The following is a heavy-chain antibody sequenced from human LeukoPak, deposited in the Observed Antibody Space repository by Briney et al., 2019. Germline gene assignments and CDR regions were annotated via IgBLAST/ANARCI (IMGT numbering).Heavy chain of an antibody. V-gene: IGHV3-23*01. CDR2: MSGSGGTT. CDR3: ANQKSSGFYFSIRFVY. CDR1: GFTFSSYA. D-gene: IGHD3-22*01. Sequence: GGSLRLSCTPSGFTFSSYAMRWGREAPGKGLEWVSVMSGSGGTTYYADSVKGRFTVSRDNSKNTLYLQMNSLRAEDTAVYFCANQKSSGFYFSIRFVYWGRGTLVTVSS. J-gene: IGHJ4*02.